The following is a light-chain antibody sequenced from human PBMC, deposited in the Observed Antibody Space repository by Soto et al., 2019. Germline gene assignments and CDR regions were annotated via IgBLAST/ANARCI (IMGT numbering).Light chain of an antibody. CDR2: GAS. CDR3: QQYGSSPWT. Sequence: EIVLTQSPGTLSLSPGERATLSCRASQSVSSSYLAWYQQKPGQAPRLLIYGASSRATDIPDRFSGSGSGTDFTLTISRLEPEHFAVYYCQQYGSSPWTFGQGTKVEIK. CDR1: QSVSSSY. V-gene: IGKV3-20*01. J-gene: IGKJ1*01.